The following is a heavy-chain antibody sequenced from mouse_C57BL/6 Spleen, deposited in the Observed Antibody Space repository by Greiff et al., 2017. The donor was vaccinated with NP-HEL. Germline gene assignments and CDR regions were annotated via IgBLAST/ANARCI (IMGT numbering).Heavy chain of an antibody. CDR2: ISSGSSTI. CDR1: GFTFSDYG. D-gene: IGHD1-1*01. J-gene: IGHJ2*01. Sequence: DVKLVESGGGLVKPGGSLKLSCAASGFTFSDYGMHWVRQAPEKGLEWVAYISSGSSTIYYADTVKGRFTISRDNAKNTLFLRMTSLRSEDTAMYYCARTYYYGSSLYYFDYWGQGTTLTVSS. CDR3: ARTYYYGSSLYYFDY. V-gene: IGHV5-17*01.